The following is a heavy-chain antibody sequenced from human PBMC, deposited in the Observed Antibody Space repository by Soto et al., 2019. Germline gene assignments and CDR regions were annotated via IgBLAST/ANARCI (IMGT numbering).Heavy chain of an antibody. D-gene: IGHD2-21*02. Sequence: VGSLRVSCAASGFTFSSYSMNWVRQAPGKGLEWVSSISSSSSYIYYADSVKGRFTISRDNAKNSLYLQMNSLRAEDTAVYYCARYGGNSGYYYYGMDVWGQGTTVTVSS. CDR1: GFTFSSYS. CDR3: ARYGGNSGYYYYGMDV. J-gene: IGHJ6*02. CDR2: ISSSSSYI. V-gene: IGHV3-21*01.